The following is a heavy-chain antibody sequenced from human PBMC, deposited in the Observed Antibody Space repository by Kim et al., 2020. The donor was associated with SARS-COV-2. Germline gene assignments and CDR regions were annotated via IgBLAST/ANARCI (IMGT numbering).Heavy chain of an antibody. V-gene: IGHV3-7*03. Sequence: IKGDGSERYYVDSVKGRFAISRDNAKSSLYLQMSSLGAEDTAVYYCAREQSWGQGTLVTVSS. CDR3: AREQS. CDR2: IKGDGSER. J-gene: IGHJ4*02.